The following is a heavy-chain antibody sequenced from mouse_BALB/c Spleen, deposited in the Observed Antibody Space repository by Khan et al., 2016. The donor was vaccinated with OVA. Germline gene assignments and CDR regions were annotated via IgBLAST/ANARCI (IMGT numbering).Heavy chain of an antibody. Sequence: QVQLQQPGTELVRPGASVKLSCKTSGYTFSSYWIHWVKQRPGQGLEWIARIYPGTASAYYNEKFKGKATLTAGKSSSTAYMQLSSLKSEDSAVYFCAREKYGKYRGGIGYWGRRTSVNDS. CDR2: IYPGTASA. CDR1: GYTFSSYW. V-gene: IGHV1S132*01. J-gene: IGHJ4*01. D-gene: IGHD2-10*02. CDR3: AREKYGKYRGGIGY.